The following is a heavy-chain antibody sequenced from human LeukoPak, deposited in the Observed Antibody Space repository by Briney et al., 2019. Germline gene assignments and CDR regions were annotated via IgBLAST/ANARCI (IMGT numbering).Heavy chain of an antibody. CDR1: GGSISSSSHY. D-gene: IGHD3-22*01. CDR2: VYYSGST. V-gene: IGHV4-39*07. CDR3: ARSDYYDSSGYYDY. J-gene: IGHJ4*02. Sequence: SETLSLTCTVSGGSISSSSHYWGWIRQPPGKGLEWIGTVYYSGSTYSNPSLKSRVTISADTSKNQFSLKLTSVTAADTAVYYCARSDYYDSSGYYDYWGQGTLVTVSS.